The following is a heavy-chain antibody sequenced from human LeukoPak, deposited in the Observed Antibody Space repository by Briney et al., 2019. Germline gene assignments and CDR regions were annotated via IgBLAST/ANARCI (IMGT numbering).Heavy chain of an antibody. Sequence: GRSLRLSCAASGFTFTSYGMHWVRQAPGKGLEWVAVISYDGSNKYYADSVKGRFTISRDNSKNTLYLQMNNLRAEDTAVYYCASHLIAAPGAFDIWGQGTMVTVSS. D-gene: IGHD6-6*01. CDR3: ASHLIAAPGAFDI. V-gene: IGHV3-30*19. J-gene: IGHJ3*02. CDR1: GFTFTSYG. CDR2: ISYDGSNK.